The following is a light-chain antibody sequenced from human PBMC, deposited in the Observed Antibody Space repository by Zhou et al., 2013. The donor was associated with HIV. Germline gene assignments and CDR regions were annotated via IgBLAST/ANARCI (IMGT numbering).Light chain of an antibody. CDR3: QQLKSYPRT. V-gene: IGKV1-9*01. CDR2: AAS. Sequence: DIQLTQSPSFLSASVGDRVTITCRASQGISSYLAWYQQKPGKAPELLIYAASSLQSGVPSRFSGSGSGTEFTLTISSLQPEDLASYYCQQLKSYPRTFGQGTKVEIK. J-gene: IGKJ1*01. CDR1: QGISSY.